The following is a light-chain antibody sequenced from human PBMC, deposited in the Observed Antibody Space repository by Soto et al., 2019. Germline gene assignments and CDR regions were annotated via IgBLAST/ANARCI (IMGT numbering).Light chain of an antibody. J-gene: IGLJ1*01. CDR1: SGDVGAYNY. V-gene: IGLV2-14*01. Sequence: QSALTQPASVSGSPGQSITISCTGTSGDVGAYNYVSWYQQHPGKAPKLMIYEVSNRPSGVSNRFSGSKSVNTASLTISGLQAEDEADYYCSSYTSSATDVFGTGTKLTVL. CDR3: SSYTSSATDV. CDR2: EVS.